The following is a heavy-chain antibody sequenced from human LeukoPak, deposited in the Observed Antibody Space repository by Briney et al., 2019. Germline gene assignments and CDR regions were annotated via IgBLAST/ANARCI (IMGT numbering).Heavy chain of an antibody. D-gene: IGHD1-14*01. V-gene: IGHV3-74*01. CDR1: GFTFSSYW. CDR2: INPGGSSI. J-gene: IGHJ4*02. CDR3: ARSNQADDY. Sequence: GGSLRLSCAASGFTFSSYWMHWVRHVPGKGLVWVARINPGGSSITYADSVKGRFTISRDNAKNTLYLQMDSLRAEGTGVYYCARSNQADDYWGQGTLVTVSS.